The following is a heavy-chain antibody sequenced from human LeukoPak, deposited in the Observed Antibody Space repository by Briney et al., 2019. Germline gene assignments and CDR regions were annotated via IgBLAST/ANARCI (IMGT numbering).Heavy chain of an antibody. CDR1: GFTFSSYG. V-gene: IGHV3-30*02. CDR3: AKVMKGSERLTMVRGVIIKTAGLYYMDV. CDR2: IRYDGSNK. J-gene: IGHJ6*03. D-gene: IGHD3-10*01. Sequence: GGSLRLSCVASGFTFSSYGMHWVRQAPGKGLEWVAFIRYDGSNKYYADSVKGRFTISRDNSKNTVYLQMNSLRAEDTAVYYCAKVMKGSERLTMVRGVIIKTAGLYYMDVWGKGTTVTVSS.